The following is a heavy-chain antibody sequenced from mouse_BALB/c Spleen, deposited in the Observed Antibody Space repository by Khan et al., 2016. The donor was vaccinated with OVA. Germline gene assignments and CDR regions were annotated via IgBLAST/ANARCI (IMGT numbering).Heavy chain of an antibody. V-gene: IGHV1-7*01. D-gene: IGHD2-1*01. Sequence: VQLLESGAELAKPGASVKMSCKASGYTFTTYWMHWVKQRPGQGLEWIGYIDPSTGYTEYNQKFKDKATLTTDKSSSTAYMQLSSLTSEDSAVDYCERRGLYGTMAYWGQGTLVTVSA. J-gene: IGHJ3*01. CDR1: GYTFTTYW. CDR3: ERRGLYGTMAY. CDR2: IDPSTGYT.